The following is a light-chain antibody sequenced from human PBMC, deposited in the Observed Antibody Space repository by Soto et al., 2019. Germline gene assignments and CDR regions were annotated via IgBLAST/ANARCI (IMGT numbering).Light chain of an antibody. J-gene: IGLJ1*01. CDR1: SSDVGAYKF. CDR3: SSYAGNTNYV. V-gene: IGLV2-8*01. CDR2: DVT. Sequence: QSSLTQPPSASGSPGQSVTISCTGTSSDVGAYKFVSWYQQNPGKAPKLIIYDVTKRPTGVPDRFSGSKSGNTASLTVSGLQAEDEADYYCSSYAGNTNYVFGSGTKVTAL.